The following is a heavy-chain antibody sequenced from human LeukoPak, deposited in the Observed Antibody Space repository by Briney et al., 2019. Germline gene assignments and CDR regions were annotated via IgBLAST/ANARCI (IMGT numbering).Heavy chain of an antibody. J-gene: IGHJ4*02. CDR2: INHSGST. V-gene: IGHV4-34*01. CDR3: ARGLHRGYYFDY. CDR1: SGSFSGYY. Sequence: SETLSLTCAVYSGSFSGYYWSWIRQPPGKGLEWIGEINHSGSTNYNPSLKSRVTISVDTSKNQFSLKLSSVTAADTAVYYCARGLHRGYYFDYWGQGTLVTVSS. D-gene: IGHD3-10*01.